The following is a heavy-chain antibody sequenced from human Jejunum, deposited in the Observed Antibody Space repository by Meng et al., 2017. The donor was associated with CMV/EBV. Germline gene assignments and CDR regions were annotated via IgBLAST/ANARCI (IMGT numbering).Heavy chain of an antibody. D-gene: IGHD2-8*01. V-gene: IGHV3-11*06. CDR3: ARDRYCTNGVCYTHFDS. J-gene: IGHJ4*02. CDR2: VSSVSSYT. Sequence: GPLVWSGGGLVKPGGYLRLSCSASGFTFDDYYMNWIRQAPGKGLEWVSSVSSVSSYTNYADSVKGRFTISRDNAKNSLYLQMNSLRAEDTAVYYCARDRYCTNGVCYTHFDSWGQGTLVTVSS. CDR1: GFTFDDYY.